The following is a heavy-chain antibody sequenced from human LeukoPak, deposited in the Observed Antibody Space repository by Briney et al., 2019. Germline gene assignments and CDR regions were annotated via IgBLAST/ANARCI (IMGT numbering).Heavy chain of an antibody. CDR2: MSGSGGST. V-gene: IGHV3-23*01. J-gene: IGHJ4*02. CDR1: GFTFSSYS. Sequence: GGSLRLSCAASGFTFSSYSMNWVRQAPRKGLEWVSAMSGSGGSTYYADSVKGRFTISRDNSKNTLYLQMNSLRAEDTAVYYCAKGDSSSDYWGQGTLVTVSS. CDR3: AKGDSSSDY. D-gene: IGHD3-22*01.